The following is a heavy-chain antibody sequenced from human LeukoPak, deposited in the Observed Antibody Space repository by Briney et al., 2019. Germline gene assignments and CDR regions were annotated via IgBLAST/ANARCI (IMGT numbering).Heavy chain of an antibody. V-gene: IGHV4-4*02. Sequence: SGTLSLTCAVSGGSISSSNWWSWVRQPPGKGLEWIGEIYHSGSTNYNPSLKSRVTISVDKSKNQFSLKLSSVTAADTAVYYCARDRIAVAGPVGIDYWGQRTLVTVSS. CDR1: GGSISSSNW. CDR2: IYHSGST. J-gene: IGHJ4*02. CDR3: ARDRIAVAGPVGIDY. D-gene: IGHD6-19*01.